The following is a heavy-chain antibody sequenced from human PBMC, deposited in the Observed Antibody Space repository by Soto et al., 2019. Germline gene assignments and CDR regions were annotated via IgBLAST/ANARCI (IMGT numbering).Heavy chain of an antibody. J-gene: IGHJ6*02. CDR3: AXLPXXXGSCYWFSFSGMDV. CDR2: IYWDDDK. D-gene: IGHD2-15*01. CDR1: GFSLSTSGVG. V-gene: IGHV2-5*02. Sequence: QITLKESGPTLVKPTQTLTLTCTFSGFSLSTSGVGVAWIRQPPGKALEWLALIYWDDDKRYRPSLESRLTXXXXTXXXQVXLXXXXXXXXXTATYYCAXLPXXXGSCYWFSFSGMDVWGQGTTVTV.